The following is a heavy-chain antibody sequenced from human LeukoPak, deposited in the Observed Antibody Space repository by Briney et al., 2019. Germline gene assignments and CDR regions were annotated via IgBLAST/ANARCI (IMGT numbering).Heavy chain of an antibody. Sequence: SETLSLTCTVSGGSISSYYWSWIRQPAGKGLEWIGRIYTSGSTNYNPSLKSRVTMSVDTSKNQFSLKLNSVTAADTAVYYCARDYSSSSLYYYYYMDVWGKGTTVTVSS. V-gene: IGHV4-4*07. J-gene: IGHJ6*03. CDR2: IYTSGST. CDR3: ARDYSSSSLYYYYYMDV. D-gene: IGHD6-6*01. CDR1: GGSISSYY.